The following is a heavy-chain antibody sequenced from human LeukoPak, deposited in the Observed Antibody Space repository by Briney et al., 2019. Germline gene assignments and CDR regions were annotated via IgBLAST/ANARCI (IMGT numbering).Heavy chain of an antibody. CDR2: INSDGSSR. CDR1: GFTFSSYW. J-gene: IGHJ4*02. Sequence: PGGSLRLSCAASGFTFSSYWMHWVRQAPGKGLVWVSRINSDGSSRTYADSVKGRFTISRDNSKNTLYLQINSLRAEDTAVYSCAKDTWLGYYDSSGFDYWGQGTLVTVSS. D-gene: IGHD3-22*01. CDR3: AKDTWLGYYDSSGFDY. V-gene: IGHV3-74*01.